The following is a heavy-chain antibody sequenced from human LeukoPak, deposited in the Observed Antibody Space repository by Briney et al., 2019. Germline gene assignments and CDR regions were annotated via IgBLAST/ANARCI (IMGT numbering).Heavy chain of an antibody. J-gene: IGHJ4*02. Sequence: GGSLRLSCAASEFTFSSYAMHWVRQAPGKGLEWVAVISYDGSNKYYADSVKGRFTISRDNSKNTLYLQMNSLRAEDTAVYYCARDPNRNYFDYWGQGTLVTVSS. D-gene: IGHD4/OR15-4a*01. V-gene: IGHV3-30*04. CDR3: ARDPNRNYFDY. CDR2: ISYDGSNK. CDR1: EFTFSSYA.